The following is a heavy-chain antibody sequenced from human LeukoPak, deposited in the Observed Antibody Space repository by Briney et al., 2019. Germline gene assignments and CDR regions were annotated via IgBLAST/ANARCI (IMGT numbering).Heavy chain of an antibody. J-gene: IGHJ3*02. CDR2: INPNSGGT. D-gene: IGHD2-21*01. Sequence: ASVKVSCKASGYTFTGYYMHWVRQAPGQGLEWMGWINPNSGGTNYAQKFQGRVTMTRDTSISTAYMELSRLRSDDTAVYYCARGNFRDGGAFDIWGQGTMVTVSS. CDR3: ARGNFRDGGAFDI. CDR1: GYTFTGYY. V-gene: IGHV1-2*02.